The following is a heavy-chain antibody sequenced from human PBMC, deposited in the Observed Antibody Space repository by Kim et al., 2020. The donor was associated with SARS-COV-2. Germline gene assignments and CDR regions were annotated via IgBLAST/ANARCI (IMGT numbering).Heavy chain of an antibody. CDR2: IIPIFGSA. CDR1: GGTFSSYA. D-gene: IGHD6-13*01. V-gene: IGHV1-69*13. J-gene: IGHJ3*02. CDR3: AKSTPLIAATAYDAFDI. Sequence: SVKVSCKASGGTFSSYAISWVRQAPGQGLEWMGGIIPIFGSANYAQKFQGRVSITADESTSTAYMELSSLRSEDTAVYYCAKSTPLIAATAYDAFDIWGQGTMVTVSS.